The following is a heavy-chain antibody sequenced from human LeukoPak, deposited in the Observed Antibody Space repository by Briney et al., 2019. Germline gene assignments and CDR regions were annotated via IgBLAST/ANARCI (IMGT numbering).Heavy chain of an antibody. CDR3: ARSSGDIVVVPAAHAFDI. Sequence: PAETLSLTCTVSGGSITSYYWTWIRQPPGKGLEWIGYIYYSGYTNYNPSLKSRVSISVDTSKNQFSLKLSSVTAADTAVYYCARSSGDIVVVPAAHAFDIWGQGTMVTVSS. CDR2: IYYSGYT. CDR1: GGSITSYY. J-gene: IGHJ3*02. D-gene: IGHD2-2*01. V-gene: IGHV4-59*12.